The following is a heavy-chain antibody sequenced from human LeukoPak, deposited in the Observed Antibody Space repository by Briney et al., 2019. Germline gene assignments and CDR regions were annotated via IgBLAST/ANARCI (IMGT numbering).Heavy chain of an antibody. J-gene: IGHJ4*02. V-gene: IGHV3-23*01. CDR2: ISSSGGST. Sequence: GGSLRLSCAASGFTFSSYAMSWVRQAPGAGLQCVSGISSSGGSTYYADSVKGRFTISRDNSKNTLFLQMNSLRAEDTAVYYCAKSRYTGSNTNDYWGQGTLVTVSS. CDR1: GFTFSSYA. D-gene: IGHD2-2*02. CDR3: AKSRYTGSNTNDY.